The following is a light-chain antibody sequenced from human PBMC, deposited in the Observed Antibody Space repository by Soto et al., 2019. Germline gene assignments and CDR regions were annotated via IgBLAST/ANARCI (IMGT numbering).Light chain of an antibody. J-gene: IGKJ1*01. CDR1: QSISRW. Sequence: DIQMTQSPSTLSASVGDRVTITCRASQSISRWLAWHQQKPGKAPKVLISQASRLESGVPSRFSGSGSGTEFTLTLSSLQPDDFAIYYCQQYDTYPAWTFGQGTKVEIK. CDR2: QAS. CDR3: QQYDTYPAWT. V-gene: IGKV1-5*03.